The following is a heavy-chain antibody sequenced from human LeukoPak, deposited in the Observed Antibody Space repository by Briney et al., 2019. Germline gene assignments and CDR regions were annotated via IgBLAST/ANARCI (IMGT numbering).Heavy chain of an antibody. J-gene: IGHJ4*02. CDR2: INHSGST. V-gene: IGHV4-34*01. Sequence: TSETLSLTCAVYGGSFSGYYWSWIRQPPGKGLEWIGEINHSGSTNYNPSLKSRVTISVDTSKNQFSLKLNSVTAAETSVYYCARGLTGSRRYFDSWGQGTLVTVSS. CDR1: GGSFSGYY. CDR3: ARGLTGSRRYFDS. D-gene: IGHD3-10*01.